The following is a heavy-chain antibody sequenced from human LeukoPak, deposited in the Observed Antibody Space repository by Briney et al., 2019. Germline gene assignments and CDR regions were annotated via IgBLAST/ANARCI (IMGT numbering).Heavy chain of an antibody. CDR2: TYYVGST. J-gene: IGHJ4*02. D-gene: IGHD2-21*01. V-gene: IGHV4-39*01. CDR1: GGSISSSSYY. CDR3: AARSPYLWGHGADY. Sequence: PSETLSLTCTVSGGSISSSSYYLDWIRQPPGKGLEWIGSTYYVGSTYYNPSLKSRVTASVDTSKNQFSLKLSSVTAADTAVYYCAARSPYLWGHGADYWGQGTVVTVSS.